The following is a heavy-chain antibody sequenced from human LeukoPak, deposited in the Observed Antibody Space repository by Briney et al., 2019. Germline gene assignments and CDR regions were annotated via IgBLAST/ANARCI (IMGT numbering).Heavy chain of an antibody. CDR2: IYYSGTT. Sequence: SETLSLTCTVSGGSISSSSYYWGWIRQPPGKGLEWIGSIYYSGTTYYDPSLRSRVTISVDTSNNQFSLKLTSVTAADTATYYCTQNIGGYSHVYYVDVWGKGTTVTVSS. D-gene: IGHD5-18*01. CDR1: GGSISSSSYY. CDR3: TQNIGGYSHVYYVDV. V-gene: IGHV4-39*07. J-gene: IGHJ6*03.